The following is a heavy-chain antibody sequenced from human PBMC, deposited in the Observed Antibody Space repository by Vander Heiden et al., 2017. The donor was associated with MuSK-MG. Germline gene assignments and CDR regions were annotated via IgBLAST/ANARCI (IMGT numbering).Heavy chain of an antibody. J-gene: IGHJ4*02. CDR3: ARGYDFWSGSYYFDY. D-gene: IGHD3-3*01. V-gene: IGHV4-31*03. CDR2: IYYSGST. Sequence: QVQLQESGPGLVKPSQTLSLTCTVSGCSISSGGYYWSWIRQHPGKGLEWIGYIYYSGSTYYNPSLKSRVTISVDTSKNQFSLKLSSVTAADTAVYYCARGYDFWSGSYYFDYWGQGTLVTVSS. CDR1: GCSISSGGYY.